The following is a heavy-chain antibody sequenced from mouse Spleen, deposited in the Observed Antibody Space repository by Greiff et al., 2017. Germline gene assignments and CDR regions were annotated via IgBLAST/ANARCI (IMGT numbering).Heavy chain of an antibody. J-gene: IGHJ3*01. CDR3: AGYYDLAY. CDR1: GFSLTSYG. V-gene: IGHV2-2*01. CDR2: IWSGGST. Sequence: QVQLQQSGPGLVQPSQSLSITCTVSGFSLTSYGVHWVRQSPGKGLEWLGVIWSGGSTDYNAAFISRLSISKDNSKSQVFFKMNSLQADDTAIYYCAGYYDLAYWGQGTLVTVSA. D-gene: IGHD2-3*01.